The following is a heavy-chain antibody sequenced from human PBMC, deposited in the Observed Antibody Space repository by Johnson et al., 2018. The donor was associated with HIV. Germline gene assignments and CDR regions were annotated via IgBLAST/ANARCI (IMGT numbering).Heavy chain of an antibody. J-gene: IGHJ3*01. CDR1: GFTFSQYA. D-gene: IGHD3-22*01. CDR3: AIPYYYDSCDYR. V-gene: IGHV3-64*07. Sequence: VQLVESGGGLVQPGGSLRLSCAASGFTFSQYAMHWVRQAPGKGLEYVSAITNNGATTYYADSVRGRFTISRDNSKNTLYLQMDSLRAEDMAVYYCAIPYYYDSCDYRWGQGTMVTVSS. CDR2: ITNNGATT.